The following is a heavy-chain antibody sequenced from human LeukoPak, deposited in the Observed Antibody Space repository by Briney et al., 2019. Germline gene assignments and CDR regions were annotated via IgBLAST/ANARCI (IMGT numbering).Heavy chain of an antibody. Sequence: PGRSLRLSCAASGFTFSSYAMHWVRQGPGKGLEWVAVISYDGSYKYYADSVKGRFTIPRDNSRNTLDLQMNTLRAEDTAVYYCARVPSDYYGSGSYPIDYWGQGTLVTVSS. CDR1: GFTFSSYA. CDR2: ISYDGSYK. CDR3: ARVPSDYYGSGSYPIDY. D-gene: IGHD3-10*01. V-gene: IGHV3-30*01. J-gene: IGHJ4*02.